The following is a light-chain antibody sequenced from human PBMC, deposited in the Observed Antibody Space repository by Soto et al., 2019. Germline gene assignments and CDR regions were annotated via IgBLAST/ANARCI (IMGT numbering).Light chain of an antibody. J-gene: IGKJ1*01. CDR1: QIIGSAY. CDR3: QHYGRSPS. Sequence: ETTLTQSPDTLSWSPGEGATLSCRASQIIGSAYLAWYQQKPGQAPRLLIFGASPRATGTPHRFSGSGSGTDFTLTISALESEDVAVYYCQHYGRSPSFGQGTKLEIK. CDR2: GAS. V-gene: IGKV3-20*01.